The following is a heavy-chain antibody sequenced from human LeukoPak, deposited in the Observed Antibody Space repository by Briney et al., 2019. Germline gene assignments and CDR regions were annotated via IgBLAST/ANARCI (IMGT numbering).Heavy chain of an antibody. Sequence: KPSETLSLTCTVSGGSISSYYWNWIRQPPGKGLEWIANIHYSGSTNYDPSLKSRVTISVDTSNNQFSLKLSSVTAADTAVYYCAGQLLGGYYDSSVYYFDFGGQGALVTVPS. J-gene: IGHJ4*02. V-gene: IGHV4-59*08. CDR3: AGQLLGGYYDSSVYYFDF. D-gene: IGHD3-22*01. CDR1: GGSISSYY. CDR2: IHYSGST.